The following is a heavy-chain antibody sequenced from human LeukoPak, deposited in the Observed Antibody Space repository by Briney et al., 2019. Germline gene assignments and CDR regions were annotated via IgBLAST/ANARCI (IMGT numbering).Heavy chain of an antibody. CDR3: AREPRTNSYLHDY. CDR1: GVSFSDYA. CDR2: ISSDGSHK. D-gene: IGHD5-18*01. J-gene: IGHJ4*02. Sequence: GGSLRLSCAASGVSFSDYAMHWVRQAPGKGLEWVAVISSDGSHKHYADSLTGRFTISRDNSNNTLYLQMNSLRAEDTAMYYCAREPRTNSYLHDYWGQGILVTVSS. V-gene: IGHV3-30*04.